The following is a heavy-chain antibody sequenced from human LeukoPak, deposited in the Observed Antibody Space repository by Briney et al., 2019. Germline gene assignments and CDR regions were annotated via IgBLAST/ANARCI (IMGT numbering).Heavy chain of an antibody. Sequence: SETWSFTGTVSGGSFSSYYWSWIGKPAGKGLKWIGGIYTSGSTNYTPSLKSRVTMSVDTSKNQFSLKLSSVTAADTAVYYCARARVGASPQYYFDYWGQGTLVTVSS. CDR1: GGSFSSYY. D-gene: IGHD1-26*01. J-gene: IGHJ4*02. V-gene: IGHV4-4*07. CDR3: ARARVGASPQYYFDY. CDR2: IYTSGST.